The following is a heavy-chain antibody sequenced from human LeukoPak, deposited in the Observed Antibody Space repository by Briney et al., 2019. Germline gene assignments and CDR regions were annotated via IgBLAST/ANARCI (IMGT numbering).Heavy chain of an antibody. Sequence: SVKVSCKASGGTFSSYAISWVRQAPGQGLEWMGGIIPIFGTANYAQKFQGRVTITADESTSTAYMELSSLRSEDTAVYYCARVKYRGIFGVVTTPRYNWFDPWGQGTLVTVPS. CDR2: IIPIFGTA. CDR3: ARVKYRGIFGVVTTPRYNWFDP. D-gene: IGHD3-3*01. J-gene: IGHJ5*02. V-gene: IGHV1-69*01. CDR1: GGTFSSYA.